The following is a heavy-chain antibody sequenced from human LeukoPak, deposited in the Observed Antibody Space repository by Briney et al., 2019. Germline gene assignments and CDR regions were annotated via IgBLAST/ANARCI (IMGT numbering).Heavy chain of an antibody. J-gene: IGHJ3*02. D-gene: IGHD3-3*01. CDR3: ARDRVDYDFWSGYTAYVAFDI. Sequence: GGSLRLSCAASGFTFSSYSMNWVRQAPGKGLEWVSSISSSSSYIYYADSVKGRFTISRDNAKNSPYLQMNSLRAEDTAVYYCARDRVDYDFWSGYTAYVAFDIWGQGTMVTVSS. V-gene: IGHV3-21*01. CDR2: ISSSSSYI. CDR1: GFTFSSYS.